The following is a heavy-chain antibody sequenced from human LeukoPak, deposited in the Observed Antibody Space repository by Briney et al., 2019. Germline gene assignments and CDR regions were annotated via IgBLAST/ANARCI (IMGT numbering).Heavy chain of an antibody. D-gene: IGHD3-9*01. CDR1: GFTFSDYY. V-gene: IGHV3-11*01. CDR3: ARDILTGYSHYYGMDV. CDR2: ISSSGSTI. Sequence: GGSLRLSCAASGFTFSDYYMSWIRQAPGKGLEWVSYISSSGSTIYYADTVKGRFTISRDNAKNSLYLQMNSLRAEDTAVYYCARDILTGYSHYYGMDVWGQGTTVTVSS. J-gene: IGHJ6*02.